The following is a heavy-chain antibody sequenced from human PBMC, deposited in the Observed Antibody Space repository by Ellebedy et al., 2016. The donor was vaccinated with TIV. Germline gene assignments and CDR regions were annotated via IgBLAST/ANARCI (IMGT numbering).Heavy chain of an antibody. Sequence: MPSETLSLTCTVSGGSISSSPYHWGWTRQPPGKGLEWIGSMSYSGGTYYSPSLKSRITISLDTSKNHFSLKLSSVTAAETAVYYCGWDCSSTSCRGGYWGRGTLVTVSS. J-gene: IGHJ4*02. D-gene: IGHD2-2*01. CDR2: MSYSGGT. CDR3: GWDCSSTSCRGGY. V-gene: IGHV4-39*02. CDR1: GGSISSSPYH.